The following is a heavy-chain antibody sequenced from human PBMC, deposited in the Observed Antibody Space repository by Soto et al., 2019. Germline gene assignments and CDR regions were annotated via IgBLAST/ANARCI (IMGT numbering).Heavy chain of an antibody. D-gene: IGHD3-22*01. Sequence: QVQLVQSGAEVRKPGSSVKVSCTASGGTFSRHAISWVRQAPGQGLEWMGGINPIFGTANHAQKFQGRVTIIADESTSTVYMELSSLRSEDTAMYYCARGWGYDSNDYYYAYWGQGTLVIVSS. CDR2: INPIFGTA. CDR3: ARGWGYDSNDYYYAY. J-gene: IGHJ4*02. CDR1: GGTFSRHA. V-gene: IGHV1-69*01.